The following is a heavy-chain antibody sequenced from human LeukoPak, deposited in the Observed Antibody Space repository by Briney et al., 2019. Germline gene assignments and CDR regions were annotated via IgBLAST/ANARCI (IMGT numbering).Heavy chain of an antibody. CDR2: MNPNSGNT. V-gene: IGHV1-8*01. CDR3: ARDPQEGYDFWSGYYTYYFDY. Sequence: ASVKVSCEASGYTFTSYDINWVRQATGQGLEWMGWMNPNSGNTGYAQKFQGRVTMTRNTSISTAYMELSSLRSEDTAVYYCARDPQEGYDFWSGYYTYYFDYWGQGTLVTVSS. J-gene: IGHJ4*02. CDR1: GYTFTSYD. D-gene: IGHD3-3*01.